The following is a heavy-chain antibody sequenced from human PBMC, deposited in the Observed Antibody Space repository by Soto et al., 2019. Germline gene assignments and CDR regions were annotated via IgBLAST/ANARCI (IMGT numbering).Heavy chain of an antibody. Sequence: PSETLSHTCTVSGGSISSYYWSWIRQPAGKGLEWIGRIYTSGSTNYNPSLKSRVTMSVDTSKNQFSLKLSSVTAADTAVYYCAREDVEMATICYFDYWCQGTLVTAS. V-gene: IGHV4-4*07. CDR3: AREDVEMATICYFDY. J-gene: IGHJ4*02. D-gene: IGHD5-12*01. CDR2: IYTSGST. CDR1: GGSISSYY.